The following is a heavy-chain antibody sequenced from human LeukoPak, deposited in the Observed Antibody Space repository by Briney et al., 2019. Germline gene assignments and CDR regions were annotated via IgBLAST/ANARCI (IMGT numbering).Heavy chain of an antibody. CDR1: GFIFSDYG. J-gene: IGHJ4*02. CDR2: ISSTSRNI. V-gene: IGHV3-48*01. CDR3: AKPAKTDYADY. Sequence: GGSLRLSCAASGFIFSDYGMNWVRQAPGKGLEWVSHISSTSRNIYFGDSVKGRFTISRDNAKNSLYLQMNSLRAEDTAVYYCAKPAKTDYADYWGQGTLVTVSS. D-gene: IGHD1-14*01.